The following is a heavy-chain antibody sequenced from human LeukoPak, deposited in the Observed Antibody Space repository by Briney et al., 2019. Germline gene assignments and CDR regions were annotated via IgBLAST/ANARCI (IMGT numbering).Heavy chain of an antibody. CDR3: AKVPDIVVVIAIH. CDR2: ISGSGGST. CDR1: GFTFSSYA. V-gene: IGHV3-23*01. Sequence: GXSLRLSCAASGFTFSSYAMSWVRQAPGKGLEWVSAISGSGGSTYYADSVKGRFTISRDNSKKKVYLQMNSLRAEDTAVYYCAKVPDIVVVIAIHWGQGTLVTVSS. D-gene: IGHD2-21*01. J-gene: IGHJ4*02.